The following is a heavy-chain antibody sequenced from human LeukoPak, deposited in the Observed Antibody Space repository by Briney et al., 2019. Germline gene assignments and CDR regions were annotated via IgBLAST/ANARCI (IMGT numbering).Heavy chain of an antibody. CDR1: GFIFSNYA. V-gene: IGHV3-23*01. J-gene: IGHJ5*02. Sequence: GGSLRLSCAAYGFIFSNYAMSWVRQAPGKGLEWVSGISGNGDNTYYADSVKGRFTISRDKSKNQLYLQMNSLRAEDTAIYYCYVELSSNWFDPWGQGALVTVSS. D-gene: IGHD5-24*01. CDR3: YVELSSNWFDP. CDR2: ISGNGDNT.